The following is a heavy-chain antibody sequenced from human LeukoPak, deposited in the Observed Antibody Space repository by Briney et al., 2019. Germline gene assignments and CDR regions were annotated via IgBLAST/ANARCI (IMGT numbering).Heavy chain of an antibody. CDR2: ISSSSSTI. CDR3: AREPRLGVYGSGSPRGYFDY. D-gene: IGHD3-10*01. Sequence: PGGSLRLSCVGSGFTFSKYGLHWVRQAPGKGLEWVSYISSSSSTIYYADSVKGRFTISRDNAKNSLYLQMNSLRAEDTAVYYCAREPRLGVYGSGSPRGYFDYWGQGTLVTVSS. J-gene: IGHJ4*02. CDR1: GFTFSKYG. V-gene: IGHV3-48*04.